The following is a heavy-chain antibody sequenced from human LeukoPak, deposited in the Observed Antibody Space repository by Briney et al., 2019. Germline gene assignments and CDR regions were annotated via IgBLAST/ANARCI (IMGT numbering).Heavy chain of an antibody. CDR2: IYYSGST. D-gene: IGHD1-26*01. CDR1: GGSISSYY. V-gene: IGHV4-59*01. J-gene: IGHJ4*02. CDR3: ARGVNSGYFDY. Sequence: SETLSLTCTVSGGSISSYYWTWIRQPPGKGLEWIGYIYYSGSTNYNPSLKSRVTISVDTSKNQFSLKLTSVTAADTAVYYCARGVNSGYFDYGGQGTLVTVSS.